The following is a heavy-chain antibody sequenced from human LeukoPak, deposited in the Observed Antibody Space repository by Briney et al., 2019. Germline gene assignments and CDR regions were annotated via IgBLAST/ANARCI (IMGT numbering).Heavy chain of an antibody. V-gene: IGHV3-53*01. J-gene: IGHJ4*02. CDR3: ASMVRGVTNGLFDY. D-gene: IGHD3-10*01. CDR2: IYSGGST. CDR1: GFTVSSNY. Sequence: GGSLRLSRAASGFTVSSNYMSWVRQAPGKGLEWVSVIYSGGSTYYADSVKGRFTISRDNSKNTLYLQMNSLRAEDTAVYYCASMVRGVTNGLFDYWGQGTLVTVSS.